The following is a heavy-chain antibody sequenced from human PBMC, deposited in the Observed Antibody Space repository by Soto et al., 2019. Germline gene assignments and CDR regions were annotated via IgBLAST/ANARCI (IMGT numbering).Heavy chain of an antibody. CDR1: GGSISSGGYY. Sequence: PSETLSLTCTVSGGSISSGGYYWSWIRQHPGKGLEWDGYSYYTGSSYYNPSLKSRVTISVDASKNQLSLRLASVTAADTAVYYCARDLRGYSRYDYLDYWGQGIPVTVSS. D-gene: IGHD5-12*01. CDR2: SYYTGSS. V-gene: IGHV4-31*03. J-gene: IGHJ4*02. CDR3: ARDLRGYSRYDYLDY.